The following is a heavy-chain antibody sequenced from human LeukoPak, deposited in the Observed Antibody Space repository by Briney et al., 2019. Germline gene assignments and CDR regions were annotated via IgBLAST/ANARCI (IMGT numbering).Heavy chain of an antibody. Sequence: GGSLRLSCAASEFSVSSNYMTWVRQAPGKGLECVSIIYSGGATYYADSVRGRFTISRDNSKNTLYLQMDRLRVEDTAVYYCARKSDSLMLRGGDCWGQGTLVTVSS. D-gene: IGHD3-10*01. CDR1: EFSVSSNY. CDR3: ARKSDSLMLRGGDC. J-gene: IGHJ4*02. V-gene: IGHV3-66*01. CDR2: IYSGGAT.